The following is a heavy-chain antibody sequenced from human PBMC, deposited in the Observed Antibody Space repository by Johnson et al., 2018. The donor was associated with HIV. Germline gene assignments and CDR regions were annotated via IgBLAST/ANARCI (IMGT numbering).Heavy chain of an antibody. V-gene: IGHV3-49*04. CDR1: GFTFGDYA. CDR2: IRSKAYGGTT. Sequence: VQLVESGGGLVQPGRSLRLSCTASGFTFGDYAMSWVRQAPGKGLEWVGFIRSKAYGGTTEYAASLKGRFTISRDDSKSIAYLQMNSLKTEDTAVYYCAREPEGWAFDIWGQGTMVTVSS. J-gene: IGHJ3*02. D-gene: IGHD1-26*01. CDR3: AREPEGWAFDI.